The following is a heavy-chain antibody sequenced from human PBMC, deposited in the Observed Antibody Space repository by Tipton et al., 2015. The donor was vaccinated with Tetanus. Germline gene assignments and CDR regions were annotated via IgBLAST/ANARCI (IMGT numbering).Heavy chain of an antibody. J-gene: IGHJ4*02. CDR3: ARDYSIPYYFDY. V-gene: IGHV1-18*01. CDR1: GYTFTSYG. Sequence: QSEAEVKKPGASVKVSCKASGYTFTSYGIAWVRQAPGQGLEWMGWISPYNGNTNYAQNFQGRVTMTTETSTSTAYMELRSLISDDTAVYYCARDYSIPYYFDYWGQGTRVIVSS. CDR2: ISPYNGNT. D-gene: IGHD4-11*01.